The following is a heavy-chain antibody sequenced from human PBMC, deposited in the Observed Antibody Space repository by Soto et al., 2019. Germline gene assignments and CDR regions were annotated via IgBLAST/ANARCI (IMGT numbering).Heavy chain of an antibody. CDR2: INPNSGGT. CDR1: GYTFIGYY. V-gene: IGHV1-2*02. CDR3: ARDPNYDFWSGGYYGMDV. D-gene: IGHD3-3*01. Sequence: GASVKVSCKASGYTFIGYYMHWVRQAPGQGLEWMGWINPNSGGTNYAQKFQGRVTMTRDTSIGTAYMELSRLRSDDTAVYYCARDPNYDFWSGGYYGMDVWGQGTTVTVSS. J-gene: IGHJ6*02.